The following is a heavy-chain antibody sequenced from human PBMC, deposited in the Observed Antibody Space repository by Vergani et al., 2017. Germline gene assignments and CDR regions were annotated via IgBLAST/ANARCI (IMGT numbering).Heavy chain of an antibody. V-gene: IGHV3-21*01. CDR1: GFTFSSYS. D-gene: IGHD2-2*02. J-gene: IGHJ6*02. CDR3: ARDDRXCSSTSCYNYYYYGMDV. CDR2: IRSSSRYT. Sequence: EVQLVESGGGLVKPGGSLRLSCAASGFTFSSYSMNWVRQAPGKGLEWVSSIRSSSRYTYYADSVKGRFTISRDNAKNSLYLQMNSLRAEDTAVYYCARDDRXCSSTSCYNYYYYGMDVWGQGTTVTVSS.